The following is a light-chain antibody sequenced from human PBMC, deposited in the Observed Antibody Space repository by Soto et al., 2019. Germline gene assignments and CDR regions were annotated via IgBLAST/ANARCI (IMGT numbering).Light chain of an antibody. V-gene: IGLV3-21*02. J-gene: IGLJ1*01. CDR2: DDS. CDR1: NIGSKS. Sequence: SYELTQPPSVSVAPGQTARITGGGTNIGSKSVHWYQQKPGQAPVLVVYDDSDRPSGIPERFSGSKSGTSASLAITGLQPEDEGDYYCQSYDNTLSARYVFGTGTKLTVL. CDR3: QSYDNTLSARYV.